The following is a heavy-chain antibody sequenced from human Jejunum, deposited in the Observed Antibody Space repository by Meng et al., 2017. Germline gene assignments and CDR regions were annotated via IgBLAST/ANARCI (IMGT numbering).Heavy chain of an antibody. D-gene: IGHD3-9*01. V-gene: IGHV4-59*01. CDR1: GGSISGYY. CDR2: IYYSGST. Sequence: SETLSLTCTVSGGSISGYYWSWIRQPPGKGLEWIGFIYYSGSTNYNPSLKSRVTISLDTSKNQFSLRLSSVTAADTAVYYCARDILTGRYGMDVWGQGTTVTVSS. J-gene: IGHJ6*02. CDR3: ARDILTGRYGMDV.